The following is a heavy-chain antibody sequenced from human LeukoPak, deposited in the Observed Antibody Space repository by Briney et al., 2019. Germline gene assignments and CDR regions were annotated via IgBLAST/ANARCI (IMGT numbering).Heavy chain of an antibody. J-gene: IGHJ4*02. D-gene: IGHD3-16*02. Sequence: ASVKVSCKASGYTFTSYGISWVRQAPGKGLEWMGGFDPEDGETIYAQKFQGRVTMTEDTSTDTAYMELSSLRSEDTAVYYCATDPFRDIVNYWGQGTLVTVSS. CDR2: FDPEDGET. CDR3: ATDPFRDIVNY. CDR1: GYTFTSYG. V-gene: IGHV1-24*01.